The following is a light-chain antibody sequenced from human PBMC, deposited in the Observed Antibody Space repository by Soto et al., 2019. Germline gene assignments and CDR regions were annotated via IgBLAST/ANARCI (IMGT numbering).Light chain of an antibody. V-gene: IGLV2-23*01. Sequence: QSVLTQPASVSGSPGQSITISCTGTSSDVGAYNLVSWYQHHPGKAPKVMIYEGTKRPSGVSNRFSGSKSGNTASLTISGLQAEDEAYYYCCSYATSGTYVLFGGGTKVTVL. CDR1: SSDVGAYNL. CDR3: CSYATSGTYVL. J-gene: IGLJ3*02. CDR2: EGT.